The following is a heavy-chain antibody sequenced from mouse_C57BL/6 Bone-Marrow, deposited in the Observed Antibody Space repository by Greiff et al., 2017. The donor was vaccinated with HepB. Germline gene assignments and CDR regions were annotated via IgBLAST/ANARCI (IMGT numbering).Heavy chain of an antibody. Sequence: QVQLQQPGAELVKPGASVKLSCKASGYTFTSYWMHWVKQRPGQGLEWIGMIHPNSGSTNYNEKFKSKATLTVDKSSSTAYMQLSSLTSEDSAVYYCARPGYDGYYPAWFAYWGQGTLVTVSA. CDR2: IHPNSGST. V-gene: IGHV1-64*01. J-gene: IGHJ3*01. D-gene: IGHD2-3*01. CDR3: ARPGYDGYYPAWFAY. CDR1: GYTFTSYW.